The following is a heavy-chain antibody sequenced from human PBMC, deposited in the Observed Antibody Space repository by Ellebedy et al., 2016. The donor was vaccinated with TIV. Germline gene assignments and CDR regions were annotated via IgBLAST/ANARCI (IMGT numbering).Heavy chain of an antibody. Sequence: GESLKISCAASGFTVSGNYMNWVRQAPGKGLEWVSVIYTDGRIFYADSVKGRFTVSRDNSVNTPFLQMNSLRVEDTAVYYCAAYGIGAPGADYWGQGTQVTVSS. D-gene: IGHD6-13*01. CDR2: IYTDGRI. CDR1: GFTVSGNY. CDR3: AAYGIGAPGADY. J-gene: IGHJ4*02. V-gene: IGHV3-53*01.